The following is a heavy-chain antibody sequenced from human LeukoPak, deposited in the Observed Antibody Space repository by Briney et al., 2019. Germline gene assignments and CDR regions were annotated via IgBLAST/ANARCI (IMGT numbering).Heavy chain of an antibody. D-gene: IGHD2-2*01. V-gene: IGHV4-34*01. Sequence: SETLSLTCAVYGGSFSDYYWNWIRQPPGKGLEWIGEINHSGTTNYNPSLKSRVTISVDTSKNQFSLRLSAVTAADTAVYHCARGLRLPSRSAPAVPHVWAKGTTVTVSA. J-gene: IGHJ6*04. CDR3: ARGLRLPSRSAPAVPHV. CDR2: INHSGTT. CDR1: GGSFSDYY.